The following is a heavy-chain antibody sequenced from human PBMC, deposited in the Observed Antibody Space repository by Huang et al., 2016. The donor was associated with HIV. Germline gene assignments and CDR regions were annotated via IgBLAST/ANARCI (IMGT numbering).Heavy chain of an antibody. V-gene: IGHV1-18*01. D-gene: IGHD5-18*01. CDR3: ARGGGIQLWLLGYYYMDV. Sequence: QVQLVQSGAEVKKPGASVKVSCKASGYTFSSFGISWVRQAPGQGLEWGGWISVYNGNTKCAQNFQGRLTMTTDTSTSTAYMELRSLRSDDTAVYYCARGGGIQLWLLGYYYMDVWGNGTTVTVSS. J-gene: IGHJ6*03. CDR2: ISVYNGNT. CDR1: GYTFSSFG.